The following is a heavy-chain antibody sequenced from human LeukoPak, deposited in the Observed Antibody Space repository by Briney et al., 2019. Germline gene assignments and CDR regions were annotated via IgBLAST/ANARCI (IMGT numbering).Heavy chain of an antibody. Sequence: PSETLSLTCTVSGGSISSSGFYWGWIRQPPGKWLEWIGTTYYSGSTYYNPSLKSRVTISVDTSKNQFSLKLSSVTAADTAVYYCARHAALDTKRGWNNHNWFDPWGQGTLVTVSS. J-gene: IGHJ5*02. D-gene: IGHD5-18*01. CDR1: GGSISSSGFY. CDR2: TYYSGST. CDR3: ARHAALDTKRGWNNHNWFDP. V-gene: IGHV4-39*01.